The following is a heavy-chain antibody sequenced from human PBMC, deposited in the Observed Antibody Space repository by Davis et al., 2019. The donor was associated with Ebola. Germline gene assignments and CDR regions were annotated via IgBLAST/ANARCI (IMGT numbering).Heavy chain of an antibody. J-gene: IGHJ6*02. D-gene: IGHD6-6*01. CDR3: ATLEYSSSRHSYYYYGMDV. Sequence: ASVKVSCKASGYTFTGYYMHGVRQAPGQGLEWMGWINPNSGGTNYAQKFQGRVTMTRDTSISTSYMELSRLRSDDTAVYYCATLEYSSSRHSYYYYGMDVWGQRTTVTVSS. CDR1: GYTFTGYY. V-gene: IGHV1-2*02. CDR2: INPNSGGT.